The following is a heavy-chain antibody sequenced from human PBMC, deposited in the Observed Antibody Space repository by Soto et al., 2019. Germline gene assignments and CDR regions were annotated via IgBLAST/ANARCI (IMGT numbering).Heavy chain of an antibody. J-gene: IGHJ3*02. Sequence: SETLSLSCTVSGGSISSSSYYWGWIRQPPGKGLEWIGSIYYGESTYYSPSLKSRVTIPVDTTKNQFSLRLRSVTAADTAVYYCARHRLAQLVRSPFDIWGQGTMVTVSS. D-gene: IGHD6-13*01. CDR2: IYYGEST. V-gene: IGHV4-39*01. CDR3: ARHRLAQLVRSPFDI. CDR1: GGSISSSSYY.